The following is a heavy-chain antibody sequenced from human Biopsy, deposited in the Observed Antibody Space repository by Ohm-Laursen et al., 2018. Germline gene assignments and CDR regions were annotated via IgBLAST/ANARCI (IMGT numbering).Heavy chain of an antibody. CDR3: ARDPLNGHKHFDY. J-gene: IGHJ4*02. V-gene: IGHV1-2*02. CDR1: TGTFASYG. Sequence: ASVKVSCKTSTGTFASYGVTWVRQAPGQGLEWLGYINCKTGATNYAQKFQGTVTMTRDTSISTAYLALGSLRSADTAIYYCARDPLNGHKHFDYWGQGSLVTVSS. CDR2: INCKTGAT. D-gene: IGHD2-8*01.